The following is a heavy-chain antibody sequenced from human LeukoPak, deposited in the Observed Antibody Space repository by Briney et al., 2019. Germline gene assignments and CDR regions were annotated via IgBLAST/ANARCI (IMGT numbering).Heavy chain of an antibody. CDR3: AKDRVTMVRGKVLYGMDV. CDR2: ISYDGSNK. V-gene: IGHV3-30*18. CDR1: GFTFSSYG. J-gene: IGHJ6*02. D-gene: IGHD3-10*01. Sequence: SGRSLRLSCAASGFTFSSYGMHWARQAPGKGLEWVAVISYDGSNKYYADSVKGRFTISRDNSKNTLYLQMNSLRAEDTAVYYCAKDRVTMVRGKVLYGMDVWGQGTTVTVSS.